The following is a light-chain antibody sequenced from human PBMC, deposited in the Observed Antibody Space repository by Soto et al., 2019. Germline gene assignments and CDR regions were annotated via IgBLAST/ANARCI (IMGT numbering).Light chain of an antibody. CDR2: GAS. Sequence: EIVLTQSPGTLSLSPGERATLSCRASQTVSSAYLAWYQQKPGQAPRLLMYGASSRATGIPDSFSGSGSGTDFTITISRLEPEDFGVHYCQQYGSSTPHTFSQGTKLEIK. J-gene: IGKJ2*01. CDR3: QQYGSSTPHT. CDR1: QTVSSAY. V-gene: IGKV3-20*01.